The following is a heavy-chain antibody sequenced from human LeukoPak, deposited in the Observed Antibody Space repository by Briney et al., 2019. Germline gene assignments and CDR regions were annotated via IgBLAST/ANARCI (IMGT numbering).Heavy chain of an antibody. CDR1: GGSISSYY. V-gene: IGHV4-59*08. Sequence: SETLSLTCTVSGGSISSYYWSWIRQPPGKGLEWIGYIYYSGSTNYNPSLKSRVTISVDTSKNQFSLKLSSVTAADTAVYYCARHSPGYYYDTRRFDYWGQGTLVTVSS. CDR2: IYYSGST. J-gene: IGHJ4*02. CDR3: ARHSPGYYYDTRRFDY. D-gene: IGHD3-22*01.